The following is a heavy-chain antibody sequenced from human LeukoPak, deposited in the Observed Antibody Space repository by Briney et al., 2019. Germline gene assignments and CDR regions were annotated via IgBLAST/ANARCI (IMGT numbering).Heavy chain of an antibody. CDR3: AKDQGGSGSWFGDDAFDI. J-gene: IGHJ3*02. V-gene: IGHV3-23*01. Sequence: SGGSLRLSCAASGFTFSSYAMSWVRQAPGKGLEWVSAISGSGGSTYYADSVKGRFTISRDNSKNTLYLQMNSLRAEDTAVYYCAKDQGGSGSWFGDDAFDIWGQGTMVTVSS. CDR1: GFTFSSYA. CDR2: ISGSGGST. D-gene: IGHD3-10*01.